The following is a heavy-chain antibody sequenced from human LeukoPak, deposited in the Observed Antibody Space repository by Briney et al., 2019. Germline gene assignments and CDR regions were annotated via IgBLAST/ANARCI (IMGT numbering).Heavy chain of an antibody. CDR2: IIGSGGST. J-gene: IGHJ1*01. D-gene: IGHD2-15*01. CDR3: AKFCSGGSCYSYFQH. Sequence: GGSLRFSCAASGFTFSSYAMSWVRQAPGKGLGWVSAIIGSGGSTYYADSVKGRFTISRDNSKNTLYLQMNSLRAEDTAVYYCAKFCSGGSCYSYFQHWGQGTLVTVSS. V-gene: IGHV3-23*01. CDR1: GFTFSSYA.